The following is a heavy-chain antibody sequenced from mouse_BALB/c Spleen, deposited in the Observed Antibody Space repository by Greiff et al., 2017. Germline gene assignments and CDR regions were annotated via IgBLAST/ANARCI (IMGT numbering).Heavy chain of an antibody. CDR2: INPYNDGT. Sequence: VQLKESGPELVKPGASVKMSCKASGYTFTSYVMHWVKQKPGQGLEWIGYINPYNDGTKYNEKFKGKATLTSDKSSSTAYMDLSSLTSEDSAVYYCARRGTVVGVNYYAMDYWGQGTSVTVSS. CDR3: ARRGTVVGVNYYAMDY. V-gene: IGHV1-14*01. D-gene: IGHD1-1*01. CDR1: GYTFTSYV. J-gene: IGHJ4*01.